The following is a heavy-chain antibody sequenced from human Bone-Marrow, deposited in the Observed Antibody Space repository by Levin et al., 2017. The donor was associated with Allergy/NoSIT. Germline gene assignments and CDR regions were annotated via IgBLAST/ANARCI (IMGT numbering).Heavy chain of an antibody. Sequence: PGGSLRLSCAASGFTFSNAWMSWVRQAPGKGLEWVGRIKSKTDGGTTDYAAPVKGRFTISRDDSKNTLYLQMNSLKTEDTAVYYCTTLHLGELSYFAGGQYYFDYWGQGTLVTVSS. CDR2: IKSKTDGGTT. CDR1: GFTFSNAW. D-gene: IGHD3-16*02. CDR3: TTLHLGELSYFAGGQYYFDY. J-gene: IGHJ4*02. V-gene: IGHV3-15*01.